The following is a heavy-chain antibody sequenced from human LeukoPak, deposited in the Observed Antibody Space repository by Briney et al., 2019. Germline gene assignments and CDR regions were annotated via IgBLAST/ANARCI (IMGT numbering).Heavy chain of an antibody. J-gene: IGHJ4*02. CDR3: ARGRHYYPFDY. CDR1: GGSISSGGYY. CDR2: IYYSGST. D-gene: IGHD3-22*01. V-gene: IGHV4-31*03. Sequence: KASETLSLTCTVSGGSISSGGYYWSWIRQHPGKGLEWIGYIYYSGSTYYNPSLKSRVTISVDTSKNQFSLKLSSVTAADTAVYYCARGRHYYPFDYWGQGTLVTVSS.